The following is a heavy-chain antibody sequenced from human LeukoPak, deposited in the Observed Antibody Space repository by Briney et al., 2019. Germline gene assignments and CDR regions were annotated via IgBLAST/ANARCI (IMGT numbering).Heavy chain of an antibody. CDR3: AKVSCSSTSCYISYYYYGMDV. D-gene: IGHD2-2*02. J-gene: IGHJ6*02. CDR2: ISYDGSNR. Sequence: GGSLRLSCAASGFTFSSYGMHWVRQAPGKGLEWVAVISYDGSNRYYADSVKGRFTISRDNSKNTLYLQMNSLRAEDTAVYYCAKVSCSSTSCYISYYYYGMDVRGQGTTVTVSS. CDR1: GFTFSSYG. V-gene: IGHV3-30*18.